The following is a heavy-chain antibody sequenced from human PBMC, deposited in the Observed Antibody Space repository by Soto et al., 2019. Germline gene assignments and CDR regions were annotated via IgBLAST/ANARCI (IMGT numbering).Heavy chain of an antibody. Sequence: GGSLRLSCAASGFTFSNYGMSWVRQAPGKGLEWVSAISGSGGSTYYADSVKGRFTISRDNSKNTLYLQMNSLRAEDTAVYYCAKDQELRYFDWSPDAFDIWGQGTMVTVSS. D-gene: IGHD3-9*01. CDR3: AKDQELRYFDWSPDAFDI. V-gene: IGHV3-23*01. CDR1: GFTFSNYG. CDR2: ISGSGGST. J-gene: IGHJ3*02.